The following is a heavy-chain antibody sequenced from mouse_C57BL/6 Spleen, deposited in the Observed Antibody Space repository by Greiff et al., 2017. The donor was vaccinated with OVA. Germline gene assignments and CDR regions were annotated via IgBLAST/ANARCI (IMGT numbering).Heavy chain of an antibody. Sequence: QVQLQQPGAELVKPGASVKLSCKASGYTFTSYWMQWVKQRPGQGLEWIGEIDPSDSYTNYNQKFKGKATLTVDTSSSTAYMQLSSLTSEDSAVYYCARSGSNLAWFAYWGQGTLVTVSA. V-gene: IGHV1-50*01. J-gene: IGHJ3*01. CDR1: GYTFTSYW. CDR3: ARSGSNLAWFAY. CDR2: IDPSDSYT. D-gene: IGHD2-5*01.